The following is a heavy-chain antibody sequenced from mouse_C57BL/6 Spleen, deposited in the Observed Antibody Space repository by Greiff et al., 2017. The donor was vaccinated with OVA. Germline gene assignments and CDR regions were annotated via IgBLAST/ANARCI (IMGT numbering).Heavy chain of an antibody. J-gene: IGHJ3*01. D-gene: IGHD1-1*01. CDR1: GYTFTDYY. Sequence: EVKLQQSGPELVKPGASVKISCKASGYTFTDYYMNWVKQSHGKSLEWIGDINPNNGGTSYNQKFKGKATLTVDKSSSTAYMELRSLTSEDSAVYYCAHYYGSSPWFAYWGQGTLVTVSA. CDR3: AHYYGSSPWFAY. CDR2: INPNNGGT. V-gene: IGHV1-26*01.